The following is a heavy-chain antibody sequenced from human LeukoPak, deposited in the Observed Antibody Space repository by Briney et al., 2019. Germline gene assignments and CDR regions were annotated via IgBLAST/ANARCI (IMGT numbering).Heavy chain of an antibody. D-gene: IGHD3-10*01. CDR2: VYPGDSDT. V-gene: IGHV5-51*01. CDR1: EYIFTNYW. J-gene: IGHJ4*02. Sequence: KPGESLKISCEASEYIFTNYWIGWVRQVPGKGLEWMGIVYPGDSDTSYSPAFQGQVTISADKSISTAYLQWRSLKASDTAIYYCTRQDRSGSKTRGYSFDYWGQGTLVTVSS. CDR3: TRQDRSGSKTRGYSFDY.